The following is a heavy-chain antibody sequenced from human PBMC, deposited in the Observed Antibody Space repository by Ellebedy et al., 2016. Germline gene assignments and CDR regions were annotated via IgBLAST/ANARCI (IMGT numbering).Heavy chain of an antibody. CDR3: ATGLAVPAAWYNWFDP. V-gene: IGHV1-69*13. D-gene: IGHD2-2*01. J-gene: IGHJ5*02. CDR1: GGTLSSYA. Sequence: SVKVSXXASGGTLSSYAISWVRQAPGQGLEWMGGIIPVFGTPKYAQKFQGRVTITADESTNIAYMEMRGLRSEDTAIYYCATGLAVPAAWYNWFDPWGQGTLVIVSS. CDR2: IIPVFGTP.